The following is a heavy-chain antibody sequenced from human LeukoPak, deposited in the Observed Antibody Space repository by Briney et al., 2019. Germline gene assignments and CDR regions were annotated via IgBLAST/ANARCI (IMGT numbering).Heavy chain of an antibody. CDR2: TYYRSKWYN. J-gene: IGHJ3*02. Sequence: SQTLSLTCAISGDSVSSNSAAWNWIRQSPSRGLEWLGRTYYRSKWYNDYAVSVKSRITINPDTSKNQFSLQLNSVTPEDTAVYYCALSESRPIEVPGNDETFDIWGQGTMVTVSS. CDR3: ALSESRPIEVPGNDETFDI. CDR1: GDSVSSNSAA. D-gene: IGHD6-19*01. V-gene: IGHV6-1*01.